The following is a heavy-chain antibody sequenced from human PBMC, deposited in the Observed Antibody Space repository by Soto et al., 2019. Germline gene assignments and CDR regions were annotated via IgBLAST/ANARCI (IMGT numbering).Heavy chain of an antibody. D-gene: IGHD4-17*01. J-gene: IGHJ3*02. Sequence: QVQLVESGGGVVQPGRSLRLSCAASGFTFSSYGMHWVRQAPGKGLEWVAVISYDGSNKYYADSVKGRFTISRDNSKNTLYLQMNSLRAEDTAVYYCAKGYGDYVSDVFDIWGQGTMVTVSS. V-gene: IGHV3-30*18. CDR3: AKGYGDYVSDVFDI. CDR2: ISYDGSNK. CDR1: GFTFSSYG.